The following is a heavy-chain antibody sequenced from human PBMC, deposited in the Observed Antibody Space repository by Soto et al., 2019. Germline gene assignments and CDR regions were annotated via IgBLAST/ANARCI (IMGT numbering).Heavy chain of an antibody. CDR1: GFTFSSYG. Sequence: GGSLRLSCAASGFTFSSYGMHWVRQAPGKGLEWVAVIWYDGSNKYYADSVKGRFTISRDNSKNTLYLQMNSLRAEDTAVYYCAKRSLYSSGWSDYWGQGTLVTVSS. V-gene: IGHV3-33*06. D-gene: IGHD6-19*01. CDR3: AKRSLYSSGWSDY. J-gene: IGHJ4*02. CDR2: IWYDGSNK.